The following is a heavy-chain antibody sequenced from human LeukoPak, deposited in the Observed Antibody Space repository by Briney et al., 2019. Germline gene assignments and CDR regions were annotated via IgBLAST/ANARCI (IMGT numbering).Heavy chain of an antibody. Sequence: ASVKVSCKASGYTFTSYDINWVRQATGQGLEWMGWMNPNSGNTGYAQKFQGRVTMTRNTSISTAYMELSSLRSEDTAVYYCVRLPGWPGDFDYWGQGTLVTVSS. D-gene: IGHD6-19*01. CDR1: GYTFTSYD. CDR2: MNPNSGNT. J-gene: IGHJ4*02. CDR3: VRLPGWPGDFDY. V-gene: IGHV1-8*01.